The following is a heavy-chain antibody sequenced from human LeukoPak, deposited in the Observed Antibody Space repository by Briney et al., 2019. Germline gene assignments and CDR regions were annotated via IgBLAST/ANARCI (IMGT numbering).Heavy chain of an antibody. CDR1: GAAFTKYS. Sequence: GGSLRLSCAASGAAFTKYSMKWVRQAAGAGLEYISGISRSGDITHYADSVKGRFTISRDNVQNTLYLQMNSLRADDTALYYCATEGFYYWGPGTQVTVSS. CDR3: ATEGFYY. V-gene: IGHV3-23*01. J-gene: IGHJ4*02. CDR2: ISRSGDIT.